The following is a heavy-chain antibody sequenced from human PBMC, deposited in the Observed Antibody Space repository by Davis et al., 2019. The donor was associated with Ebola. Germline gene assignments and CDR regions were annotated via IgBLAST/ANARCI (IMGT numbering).Heavy chain of an antibody. CDR2: VYYSGST. CDR1: GGSISYYY. V-gene: IGHV4-39*07. CDR3: ARYNWHFGGFDP. Sequence: MPSETLSLTCTVSGGSISYYYWNWIRQAPGKGLEWIGSVYYSGSTYYNPSLKSRVTISVDTSQNQFSLKLSSVTAADTAVYYCARYNWHFGGFDPWGQGTLVTVSS. J-gene: IGHJ5*02. D-gene: IGHD1-20*01.